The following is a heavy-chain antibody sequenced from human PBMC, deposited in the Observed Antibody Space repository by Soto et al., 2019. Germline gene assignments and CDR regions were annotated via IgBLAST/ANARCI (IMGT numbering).Heavy chain of an antibody. J-gene: IGHJ6*02. Sequence: GGSLRLSCAASGFTFSSYAMSWVRQAPGKGLEWVSAISGSGGSTYYADSVKGRFTISRDNSKNTLYLQMNSLRAEDTAVYYCAKAGGAMIVVVITDYGMDVWGQGTTVTVSS. V-gene: IGHV3-23*01. CDR2: ISGSGGST. CDR3: AKAGGAMIVVVITDYGMDV. CDR1: GFTFSSYA. D-gene: IGHD3-22*01.